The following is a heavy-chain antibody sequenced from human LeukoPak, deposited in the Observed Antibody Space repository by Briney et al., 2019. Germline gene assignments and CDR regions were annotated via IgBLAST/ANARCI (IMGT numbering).Heavy chain of an antibody. CDR3: ARDRGYGYLFDY. CDR1: GFTFSSYW. V-gene: IGHV3-74*01. D-gene: IGHD5-18*01. J-gene: IGHJ4*02. CDR2: INSDGSGT. Sequence: PGGSLRLSCAASGFTFSSYWMHWVRQAPGKGLVWVSRINSDGSGTSYADSVKGRFTISRDNAKNTLYLQMNSLRAEDTAVYYCARDRGYGYLFDYWGQGTLVTVSS.